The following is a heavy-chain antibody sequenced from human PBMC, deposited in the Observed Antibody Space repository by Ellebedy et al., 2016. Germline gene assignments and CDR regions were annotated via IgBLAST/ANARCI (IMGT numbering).Heavy chain of an antibody. J-gene: IGHJ4*02. CDR1: GFRFSTFW. V-gene: IGHV3-7*01. D-gene: IGHD1-26*01. CDR3: ARDALGYDY. Sequence: GGSLRLSCAATGFRFSTFWMSWVRQAPGKRPEWVANINEDGGARYYVESVKGRFTISRDNAQNSLFLQMNSLRAEDAAVYYCARDALGYDYWGPGTLVTVSS. CDR2: INEDGGAR.